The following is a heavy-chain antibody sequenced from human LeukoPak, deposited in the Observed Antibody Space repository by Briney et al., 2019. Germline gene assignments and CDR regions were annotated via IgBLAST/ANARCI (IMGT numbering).Heavy chain of an antibody. Sequence: SETLSLTCTVSGGSISSYYWSWIRQPAGKGLEWIGRIYTSGSTNYNPSLKSRVTMSVDTSKNQFSLKLSSVTAADTAVYYCARGFLEWSSSTPYNWFDPWGHGTLVTVSS. CDR3: ARGFLEWSSSTPYNWFDP. CDR1: GGSISSYY. J-gene: IGHJ5*02. V-gene: IGHV4-4*07. CDR2: IYTSGST. D-gene: IGHD3-3*01.